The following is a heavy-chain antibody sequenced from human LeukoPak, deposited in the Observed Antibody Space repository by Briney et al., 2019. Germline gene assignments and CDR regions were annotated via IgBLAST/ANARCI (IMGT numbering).Heavy chain of an antibody. CDR3: ARHVVVGYYYYYYYMDV. J-gene: IGHJ6*03. CDR2: FYYSGST. Sequence: SETLSLTCTVSGGSITSSSYYWGWIRQPPGKGLQWIGSFYYSGSTYYNPSLKSRVTIYVDTSKNQFSLKLSSVTAADTAVYYCARHVVVGYYYYYYYMDVWGKGTTVTISS. V-gene: IGHV4-39*01. CDR1: GGSITSSSYY. D-gene: IGHD1-26*01.